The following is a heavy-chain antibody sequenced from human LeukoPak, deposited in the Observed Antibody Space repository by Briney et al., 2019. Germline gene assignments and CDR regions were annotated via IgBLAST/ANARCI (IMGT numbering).Heavy chain of an antibody. J-gene: IGHJ1*01. CDR2: ISSSSSYI. CDR1: RFTFSSYS. Sequence: GGSLRLSCAASRFTFSSYSMNWVRQAPGKGLEWVSSISSSSSYIYYADSVKGRFTISRDNAKNSLYLQMNSLRAEDTAVYYCARDSHQQWLSPEYFQHWGQGTLVTVSS. V-gene: IGHV3-21*01. CDR3: ARDSHQQWLSPEYFQH. D-gene: IGHD6-19*01.